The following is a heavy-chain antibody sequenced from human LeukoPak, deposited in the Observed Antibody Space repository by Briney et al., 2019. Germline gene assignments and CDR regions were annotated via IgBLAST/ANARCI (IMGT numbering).Heavy chain of an antibody. D-gene: IGHD3-16*01. Sequence: GGSLRLSCAASGFTFDDYAMHWVRQAPGKGLEWVSGISWNSGSIGYADSVKGRFTISRDNAKNSLYLQMNSLRAEDTAVYYCARTPYYDYVWGSPTDAFDIWGQGTMVTVSS. V-gene: IGHV3-9*01. CDR1: GFTFDDYA. CDR2: ISWNSGSI. J-gene: IGHJ3*02. CDR3: ARTPYYDYVWGSPTDAFDI.